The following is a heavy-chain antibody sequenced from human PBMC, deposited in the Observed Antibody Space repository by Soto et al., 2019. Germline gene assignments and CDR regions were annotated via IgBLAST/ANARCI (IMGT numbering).Heavy chain of an antibody. Sequence: EVQLVESGGGLVQPGGSLRLSCAASGFTFSSYWMSWVRQAPGKGLEWVANIKQDGSEKYYVDSVKGRFTISRDNAKNSLCLQMNSLRAEDTAVYYCARVRTPFKYYFDYWGQGTLVTVSS. CDR1: GFTFSSYW. CDR3: ARVRTPFKYYFDY. V-gene: IGHV3-7*01. CDR2: IKQDGSEK. J-gene: IGHJ4*02.